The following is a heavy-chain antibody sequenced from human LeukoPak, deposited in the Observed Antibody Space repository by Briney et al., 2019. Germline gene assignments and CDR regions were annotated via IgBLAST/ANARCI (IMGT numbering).Heavy chain of an antibody. CDR2: IYYSGST. J-gene: IGHJ4*02. CDR1: GGSISSSSYY. CDR3: ARVRRGYSYGYSSGDYEFHYFDY. D-gene: IGHD5-18*01. V-gene: IGHV4-39*07. Sequence: SETLSLTCTVSGGSISSSSYYWGWIRQPPGKGLEWIGSIYYSGSTYYNPSLKSRVTISVDTSKNQFSLKLSSVTAADTAVYYCARVRRGYSYGYSSGDYEFHYFDYWGQGTLVTVSS.